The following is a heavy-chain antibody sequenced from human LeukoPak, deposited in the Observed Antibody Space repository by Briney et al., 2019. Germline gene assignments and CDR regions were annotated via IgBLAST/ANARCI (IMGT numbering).Heavy chain of an antibody. J-gene: IGHJ4*02. V-gene: IGHV3-48*01. CDR1: GFTFSNYS. D-gene: IGHD5-12*01. CDR3: AREMGGYPFDY. Sequence: GGSLRLSCEASGFTFSNYSMNWVRQAPGKGLEWVSYIRSSSSTIYYADSVKGRFTISRDNAKNSLYLQMNSLRAEDTAVYYCAREMGGYPFDYWGQGTLVTVSS. CDR2: IRSSSSTI.